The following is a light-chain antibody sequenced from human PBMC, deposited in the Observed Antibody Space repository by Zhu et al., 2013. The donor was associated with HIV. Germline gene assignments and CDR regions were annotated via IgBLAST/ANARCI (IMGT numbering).Light chain of an antibody. V-gene: IGKV3-20*01. CDR1: QSVNSQ. Sequence: EMVLTQSPATLSVSPGERATLSCRASQSVNSQLAWYQQKPGQAPRLLIIGASSRATGIPDRFSGSGSGTDFTLTISRLEPEDFAVYYCQQYGSSPRTFGQGTKVEI. J-gene: IGKJ1*01. CDR3: QQYGSSPRT. CDR2: GAS.